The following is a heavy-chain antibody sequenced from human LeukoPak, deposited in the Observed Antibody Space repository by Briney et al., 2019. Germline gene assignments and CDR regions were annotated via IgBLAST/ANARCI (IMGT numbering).Heavy chain of an antibody. J-gene: IGHJ3*02. CDR1: GGSFSGYY. CDR2: INHSGST. Sequence: SETLSLTCAVYGGSFSGYYWSWIRQPPGKGLEWIGEINHSGSTNYNPSLKSRVTISVDTSKNQFSLKLSSVTAADTAVYYCARGDPALRGITIFGVVPGAAFGIWGQGTMVTVSS. CDR3: ARGDPALRGITIFGVVPGAAFGI. D-gene: IGHD3-3*01. V-gene: IGHV4-34*01.